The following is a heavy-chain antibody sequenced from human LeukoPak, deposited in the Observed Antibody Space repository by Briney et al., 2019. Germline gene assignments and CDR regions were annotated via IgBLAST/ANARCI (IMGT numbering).Heavy chain of an antibody. CDR3: VRVTVAPDFFDC. D-gene: IGHD6-19*01. CDR1: GFTFSSYS. Sequence: GGSLRLSCAASGFTFSSYSMNWVRQAPGKGLEWVSSISSSSSYIYYADSVRGRVTISRDNATKSLYMQMNSPRAEDTPVYYCVRVTVAPDFFDCWGQGTLVTVSA. CDR2: ISSSSSYI. J-gene: IGHJ4*02. V-gene: IGHV3-21*01.